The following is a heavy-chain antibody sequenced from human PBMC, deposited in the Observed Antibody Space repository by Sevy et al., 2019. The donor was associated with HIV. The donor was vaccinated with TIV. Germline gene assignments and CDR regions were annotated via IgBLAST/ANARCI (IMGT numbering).Heavy chain of an antibody. Sequence: SETLSLTCTVSGGSISTHYWSWIRQPPGKGLEWIGYIQYSGSTNNNPSLKSRVTISIDTSKNQFSLKLSSVTAAETAVYYCARVGAWYYGSTGNAFDIWGQGTMVTVSS. D-gene: IGHD3-10*01. CDR2: IQYSGST. V-gene: IGHV4-59*11. J-gene: IGHJ3*02. CDR3: ARVGAWYYGSTGNAFDI. CDR1: GGSISTHY.